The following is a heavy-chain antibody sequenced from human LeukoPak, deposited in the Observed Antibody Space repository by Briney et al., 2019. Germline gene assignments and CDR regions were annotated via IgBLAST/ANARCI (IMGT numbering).Heavy chain of an antibody. CDR2: ISGSADST. CDR3: AKAQGRTVGYYFDY. CDR1: GFTFSSHA. V-gene: IGHV3-23*01. D-gene: IGHD1-1*01. J-gene: IGHJ4*02. Sequence: AGGSLRLSCAAPGFTFSSHAMSWVRQAPGKGLEWVSAISGSADSTYYADSVKGRFTIPRDNSKNTLYLQMDSLRAEDTALYYCAKAQGRTVGYYFDYWGQGTLVTVSS.